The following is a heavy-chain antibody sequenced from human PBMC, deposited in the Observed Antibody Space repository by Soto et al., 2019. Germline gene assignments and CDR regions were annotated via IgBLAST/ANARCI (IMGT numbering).Heavy chain of an antibody. D-gene: IGHD6-19*01. CDR2: IYSGGST. Sequence: GVLRLSCAASGFTVSSNYMSWVRQAPGKGLEWVSVIYSGGSTYYADSVKGRFTISRDNSKNTLYLQMNGLRAEDTAVYYCAKSSGWPHYYFDYWGQGTLVTVSS. J-gene: IGHJ4*02. CDR1: GFTVSSNY. CDR3: AKSSGWPHYYFDY. V-gene: IGHV3-66*01.